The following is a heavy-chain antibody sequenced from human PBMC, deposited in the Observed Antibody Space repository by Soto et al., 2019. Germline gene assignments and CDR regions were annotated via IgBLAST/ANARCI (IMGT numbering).Heavy chain of an antibody. CDR3: ARDSYDFWSGYSLRFDP. V-gene: IGHV1-18*01. D-gene: IGHD3-3*01. CDR2: ISAYNGNT. Sequence: GASVKVSCKASGYTFTSYGISWVRQAPGQGLEWMGWISAYNGNTNYAQKLQGRVTMTTDTSTSTAYMELRSLRPDDTAVYYCARDSYDFWSGYSLRFDPWGQGTLVTVSS. CDR1: GYTFTSYG. J-gene: IGHJ5*02.